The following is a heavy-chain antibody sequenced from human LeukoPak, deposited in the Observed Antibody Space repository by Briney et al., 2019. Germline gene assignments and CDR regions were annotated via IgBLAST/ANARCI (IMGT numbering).Heavy chain of an antibody. CDR1: GGSISGNY. D-gene: IGHD3-10*01. CDR3: ARHLDYYGSGSYEY. Sequence: PSETLSLTCSVSGGSISGNYWSWIRQPPGKGLEWIGYIHYSGSTDYNPSLKSRLTMSVDTPKNQFSLKLRSVTAADTAVYYCARHLDYYGSGSYEYWGQGTLVTVSS. V-gene: IGHV4-59*08. CDR2: IHYSGST. J-gene: IGHJ4*02.